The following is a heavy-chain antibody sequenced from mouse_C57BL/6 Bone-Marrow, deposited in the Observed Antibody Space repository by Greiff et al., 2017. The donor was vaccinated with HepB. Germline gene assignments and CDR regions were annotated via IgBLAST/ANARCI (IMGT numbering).Heavy chain of an antibody. CDR2: ISGGGGNT. D-gene: IGHD1-1*01. J-gene: IGHJ4*01. CDR1: GFTFSSYT. CDR3: ARQKSGPYYYGSSPPMDY. Sequence: VKLMESGGGLVKPGGSLKLSCAASGFTFSSYTMSWVRQTPEKRLEWVATISGGGGNTYYPDSVKGRFTISRDNAKNTLYLQMSSLRSEDTALYYCARQKSGPYYYGSSPPMDYWGQGTSVTVSS. V-gene: IGHV5-9*01.